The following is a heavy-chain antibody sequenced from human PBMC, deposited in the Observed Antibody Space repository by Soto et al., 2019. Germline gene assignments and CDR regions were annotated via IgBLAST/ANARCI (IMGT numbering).Heavy chain of an antibody. D-gene: IGHD3-22*01. CDR2: VKSKNDGGTT. Sequence: PGGSLRLSCAASGFTFSSYAMSWVRQAPGKGLEWVGRVKSKNDGGTTDSAAPVKGRFAISRDDSKNMVYLEMNSLQTEDTAIYYCTTDSYITSIIVRFDYWGHGTLVTVPQ. CDR1: GFTFSSYA. CDR3: TTDSYITSIIVRFDY. V-gene: IGHV3-15*01. J-gene: IGHJ4*01.